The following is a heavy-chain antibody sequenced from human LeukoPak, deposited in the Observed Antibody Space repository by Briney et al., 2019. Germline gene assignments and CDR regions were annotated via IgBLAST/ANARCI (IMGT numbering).Heavy chain of an antibody. V-gene: IGHV3-23*01. CDR3: AKAPHSGTYRIFDY. CDR2: ISGSGYST. J-gene: IGHJ4*02. D-gene: IGHD1-26*01. Sequence: PGGSLRLSCAASGFTFSSYAMTWVRQAPGKGLEWVSAISGSGYSTYYADSVKGRFTISRDNSKNTLYLQMNSLRAEDTAVYYCAKAPHSGTYRIFDYWGQGTLVTVSS. CDR1: GFTFSSYA.